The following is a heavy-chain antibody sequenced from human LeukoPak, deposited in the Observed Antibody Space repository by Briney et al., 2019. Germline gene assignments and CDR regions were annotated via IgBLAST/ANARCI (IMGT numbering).Heavy chain of an antibody. V-gene: IGHV3-11*04. CDR3: TRDPRVLDY. D-gene: IGHD3-10*01. CDR1: GFTFSDYY. Sequence: GGSLRLSCEASGFTFSDYYMTWMRQAPGKGLEWVSYISGSGTVILYADSVKGRFTMSRDNAKNSLYLQMNSLRTEDTAVYYCTRDPRVLDYWGQGTLVTVSS. CDR2: ISGSGTVI. J-gene: IGHJ4*02.